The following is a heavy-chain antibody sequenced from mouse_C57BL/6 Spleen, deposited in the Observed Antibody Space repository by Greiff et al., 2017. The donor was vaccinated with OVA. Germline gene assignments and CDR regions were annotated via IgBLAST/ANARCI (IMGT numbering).Heavy chain of an antibody. CDR2: ISYDGSN. CDR3: ARPNYGSSYVPYWYFDV. Sequence: EVKLQESGPGLVKPSQSLSLTCSVTGYPITSGYYWNWIRQFPGNKLEWMGYISYDGSNNYNPSLKNRISITRDTSKNHFFLKFNTVTTEDTATYYCARPNYGSSYVPYWYFDVWGTGTTVTVSS. J-gene: IGHJ1*03. D-gene: IGHD1-1*01. CDR1: GYPITSGYY. V-gene: IGHV3-6*01.